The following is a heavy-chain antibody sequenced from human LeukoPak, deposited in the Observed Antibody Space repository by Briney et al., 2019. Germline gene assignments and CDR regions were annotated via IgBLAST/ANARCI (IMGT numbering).Heavy chain of an antibody. CDR3: ARHLRDSSGYRPYYFDY. D-gene: IGHD3-22*01. CDR1: GGSISSSSYY. Sequence: SETLSLTCTVSGGSISSSSYYWGWIRQPPGKGLEWIGSIYYSGSTYYNPSLKSRVTISVDTSKNQFSLKPSSVTAADTAVYYCARHLRDSSGYRPYYFDYWGQGTLVTVSS. CDR2: IYYSGST. V-gene: IGHV4-39*01. J-gene: IGHJ4*02.